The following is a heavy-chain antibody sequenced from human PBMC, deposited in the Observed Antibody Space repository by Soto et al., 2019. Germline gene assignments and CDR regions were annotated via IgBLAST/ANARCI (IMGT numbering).Heavy chain of an antibody. D-gene: IGHD4-17*01. V-gene: IGHV4-39*01. Sequence: LETLSLTCTVSGGSISSSSYYWGWIRQPPGKGLEWIGSIYYSGSTYYNPSLKSRVTISVDTSKNQFSLKLSSVTAADTAVYYCARQGRTGYGDRHFDYWGQGTLVTVSS. CDR2: IYYSGST. CDR1: GGSISSSSYY. CDR3: ARQGRTGYGDRHFDY. J-gene: IGHJ4*02.